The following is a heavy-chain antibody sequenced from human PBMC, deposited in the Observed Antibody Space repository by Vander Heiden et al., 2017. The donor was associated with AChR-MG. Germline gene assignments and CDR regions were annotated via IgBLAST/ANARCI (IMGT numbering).Heavy chain of an antibody. J-gene: IGHJ6*02. CDR2: ISYDGSIK. CDR3: ARDSWGSGLLGGGMDV. Sequence: QVQLVESGGGVVQPGRSLRLSCVVSGFTFSHYSMHWVRQAPGKGPEYVAVISYDGSIKYYADSVKGRFTISRDNSKNTLYLQMNNLRTEDTAVYYCARDSWGSGLLGGGMDVWCQVTTVTVSS. CDR1: GFTFSHYS. D-gene: IGHD1-26*01. V-gene: IGHV3-30-3*01.